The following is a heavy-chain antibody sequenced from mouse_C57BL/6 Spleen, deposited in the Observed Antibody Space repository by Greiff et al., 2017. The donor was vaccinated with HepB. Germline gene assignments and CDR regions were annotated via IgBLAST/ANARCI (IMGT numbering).Heavy chain of an antibody. Sequence: EVQGVESGGGLVKPGGSLKLSCAASGFTFSSYAMSWVRQTPEKRLEWVATISDGGSYTYYPDNVKGRFTISRDNAKNNLYLQMSPLKSEDTAMYYCERVYDYDKDFGVWGTGTTVTVSS. CDR2: ISDGGSYT. CDR1: GFTFSSYA. V-gene: IGHV5-4*01. J-gene: IGHJ1*03. CDR3: ERVYDYDKDFGV. D-gene: IGHD2-4*01.